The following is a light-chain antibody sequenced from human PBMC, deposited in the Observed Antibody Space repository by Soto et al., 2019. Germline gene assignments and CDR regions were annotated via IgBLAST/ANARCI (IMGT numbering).Light chain of an antibody. CDR2: AVS. CDR1: SSDVGYYDY. Sequence: QSALNQPASVSGSPGQSITISCTGTSSDVGYYDYVSWYQQHPGKAPKLMIYAVSSRPSGVSNRFSGSKSGNTASLTISGLQAEDEADYYCSSYTSSSTLGVFGTGTKVTVL. CDR3: SSYTSSSTLGV. V-gene: IGLV2-14*01. J-gene: IGLJ1*01.